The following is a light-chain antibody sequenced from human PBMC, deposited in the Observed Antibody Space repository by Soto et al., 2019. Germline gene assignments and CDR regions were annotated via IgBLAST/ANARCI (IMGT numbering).Light chain of an antibody. J-gene: IGLJ1*01. CDR2: ANT. Sequence: QSVLTQPPSVSGAPGQRVTIACTGSSSNIGAGYDVHWYQQLPGTAPKLLIYANTNRPSGVPDRFSGAKSGTSASLAITGLRAEDEAYYYCQSHDSSLSGYVFGTGTKLTVL. CDR1: SSNIGAGYD. CDR3: QSHDSSLSGYV. V-gene: IGLV1-40*01.